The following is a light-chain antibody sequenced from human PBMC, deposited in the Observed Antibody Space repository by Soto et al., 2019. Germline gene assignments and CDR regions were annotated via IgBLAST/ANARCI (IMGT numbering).Light chain of an antibody. CDR2: GAS. V-gene: IGKV3D-20*02. J-gene: IGKJ5*01. CDR3: QQRSNWPT. CDR1: QSVSNNY. Sequence: EIVLTQSPGTLSLSPGERATLSWGASQSVSNNYLAWYQQKPGQAPGLLIYGASNRATGIPDSFSGSGSGTEFTLTISRMEPEDFAVYYCQQRSNWPTFGHGTRLEI.